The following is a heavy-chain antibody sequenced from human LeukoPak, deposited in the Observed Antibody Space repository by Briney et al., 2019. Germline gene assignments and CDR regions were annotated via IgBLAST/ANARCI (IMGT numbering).Heavy chain of an antibody. J-gene: IGHJ4*02. D-gene: IGHD3/OR15-3a*01. Sequence: PGRSLRLSCAASGFTVSSNYMSWVRQAPGKGLEWVSVIYSGGSTYYADSVKGRFTISRDNSKNTLYLQMNSLRAEDTAVYYCAKEPQGTGYFDYWGQGTLVTVSS. CDR1: GFTVSSNY. V-gene: IGHV3-66*01. CDR3: AKEPQGTGYFDY. CDR2: IYSGGST.